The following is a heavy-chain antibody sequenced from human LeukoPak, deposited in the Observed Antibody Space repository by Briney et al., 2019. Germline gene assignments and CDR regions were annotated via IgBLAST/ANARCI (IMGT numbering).Heavy chain of an antibody. CDR3: ARDRDWYSFDS. V-gene: IGHV3-7*03. CDR1: GFTFSSYW. J-gene: IGHJ4*02. CDR2: IKQDGSEK. D-gene: IGHD6-19*01. Sequence: GTSLRLSCTASGFTFSSYWMDWVRQAPGKGLEWVANIKQDGSEKYYVDSVKGRFTISRDNAKNSLYLQMNSLRAEDTAVYYCARDRDWYSFDSWGQGTLVTVSS.